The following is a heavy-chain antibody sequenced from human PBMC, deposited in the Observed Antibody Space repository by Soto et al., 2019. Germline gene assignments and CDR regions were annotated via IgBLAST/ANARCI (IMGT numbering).Heavy chain of an antibody. V-gene: IGHV1-69*12. CDR1: GGTFSSYA. J-gene: IGHJ3*02. Sequence: QVQLVQSGAEVKKPGSSVKVSCKASGGTFSSYAISWVRQAPGQGLEWMGGIIPIFGTANYAQKFQGRVTIAADESTSTAYMELSSLRSEDTAVYYCARDISPRWAPPELGGVDAFDIWGQGTMVTVSS. D-gene: IGHD1-26*01. CDR2: IIPIFGTA. CDR3: ARDISPRWAPPELGGVDAFDI.